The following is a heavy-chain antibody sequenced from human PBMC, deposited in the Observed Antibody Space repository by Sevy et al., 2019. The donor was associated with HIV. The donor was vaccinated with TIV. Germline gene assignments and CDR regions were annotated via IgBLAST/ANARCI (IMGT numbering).Heavy chain of an antibody. D-gene: IGHD2-2*01. CDR3: AREGPGYCISTSCYSSRFDY. V-gene: IGHV1-18*01. J-gene: IGHJ4*02. CDR2: ISAYNGNT. CDR1: GYTFTSYG. Sequence: ASVKVSCKASGYTFTSYGISWVRQAPGQGLEWMGWISAYNGNTNYAQKLQGRVTMTTDTSTSTAYMELRSLGSDDTAVYYCAREGPGYCISTSCYSSRFDYWGQGTLVTVSS.